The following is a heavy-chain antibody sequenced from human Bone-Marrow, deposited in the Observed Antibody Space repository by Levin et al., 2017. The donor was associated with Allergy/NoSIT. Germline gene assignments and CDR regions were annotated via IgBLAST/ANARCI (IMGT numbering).Heavy chain of an antibody. D-gene: IGHD3-22*01. J-gene: IGHJ4*02. CDR2: ISGSGGST. V-gene: IGHV3-23*01. CDR1: GFTFSSYA. CDR3: LASYSSGYSDFDY. Sequence: GGSLRLSCAASGFTFSSYAMSWVRQAPGKGLEWVSVISGSGGSTYYADSVKGRFTISRDNSKNTLYLQMNSLRAEDTAVYYSLASYSSGYSDFDYWGQGTLVTVSS.